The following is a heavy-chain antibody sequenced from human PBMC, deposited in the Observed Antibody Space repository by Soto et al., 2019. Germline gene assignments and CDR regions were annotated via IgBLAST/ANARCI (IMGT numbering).Heavy chain of an antibody. V-gene: IGHV3-11*01. CDR3: ASDRSPGWNDILTGYSRDAFDI. J-gene: IGHJ3*02. CDR2: ISSSGSTI. Sequence: PGGSLRLSCAASGFTFSDYYMSWIRQAPGKGLEWVSYISSSGSTIYYADSVKGRFTISRDNAKNSLYLQMNSLRAEDTAVYYCASDRSPGWNDILTGYSRDAFDIWGQGTMVTVSS. D-gene: IGHD3-9*01. CDR1: GFTFSDYY.